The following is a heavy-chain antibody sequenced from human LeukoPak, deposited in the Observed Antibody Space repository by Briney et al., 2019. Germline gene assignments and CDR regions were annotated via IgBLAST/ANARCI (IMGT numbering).Heavy chain of an antibody. CDR3: AKEQRIRHCSEGVCMEGYYFDY. V-gene: IGHV3-23*01. CDR2: LSRGGGTT. J-gene: IGHJ4*02. D-gene: IGHD2-8*01. CDR1: GFNFNMFA. Sequence: PGGSLRLSCTGSGFNFNMFAMNWVRQAPGQGLEWVSGLSRGGGTTNYADSVKGRFTISRDKSKNMAFLQMNSLRPEDTAVYYCAKEQRIRHCSEGVCMEGYYFDYWGQGSLVTVSS.